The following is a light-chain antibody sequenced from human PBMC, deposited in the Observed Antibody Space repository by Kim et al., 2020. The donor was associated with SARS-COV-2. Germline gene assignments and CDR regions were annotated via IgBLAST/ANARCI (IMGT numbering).Light chain of an antibody. CDR1: QSITTD. CDR3: QQRNKWPRT. CDR2: DAS. Sequence: EIVLTQSPATLSLSPGERATLSCRASQSITTDLAWYQQKPGQPPRLFIYDASNRASGIPARFSGSGSGTDFTLTVSSLEPEDSAVYYCQQRNKWPRTFGQGTKVDIK. V-gene: IGKV3-11*01. J-gene: IGKJ1*01.